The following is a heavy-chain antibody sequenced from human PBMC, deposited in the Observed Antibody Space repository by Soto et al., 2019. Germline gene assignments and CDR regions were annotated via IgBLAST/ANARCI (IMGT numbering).Heavy chain of an antibody. J-gene: IGHJ6*02. CDR3: ARVKNSNYYYGMDV. CDR2: TYSGGST. V-gene: IGHV3-53*01. D-gene: IGHD4-4*01. Sequence: RGSLRLSCAASGFNVGNIYMIWCRHSPGKGLEWVSVTYSGGSTYYADSVKGRFTISRDNSKNMLHLHMDSLRAEDTAVYYCARVKNSNYYYGMDVWGQGTTVTVSS. CDR1: GFNVGNIY.